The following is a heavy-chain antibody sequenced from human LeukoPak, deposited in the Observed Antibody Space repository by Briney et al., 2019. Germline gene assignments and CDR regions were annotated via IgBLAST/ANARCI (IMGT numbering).Heavy chain of an antibody. CDR1: GFTFSSSW. V-gene: IGHV3-7*01. Sequence: GGSLRLSCAASGFTFSSSWMIWARQAPGQGIGWVANINQDGGQKYYLDSVKGRFTISRDNADNSLYLQMDGLRAEDTAVYYCATNTRAYAVLLAYWGQGTLVTVSS. D-gene: IGHD4-17*01. CDR2: INQDGGQK. J-gene: IGHJ4*02. CDR3: ATNTRAYAVLLAY.